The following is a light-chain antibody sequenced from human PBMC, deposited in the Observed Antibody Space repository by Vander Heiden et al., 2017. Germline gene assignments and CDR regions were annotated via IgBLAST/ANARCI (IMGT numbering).Light chain of an antibody. CDR2: DVS. CDR3: CSYAGSYTFVL. CDR1: SSDVGGYKY. Sequence: QSALTQPRPVSGSPGQPVTISCTGTSSDVGGYKYVPWYQQHPGKAPKLMIYDVSKRPSGVPDRFSGSKSGNTASLTISGLQAEDEADYYCCSYAGSYTFVLFGGGTKLTVL. V-gene: IGLV2-11*01. J-gene: IGLJ2*01.